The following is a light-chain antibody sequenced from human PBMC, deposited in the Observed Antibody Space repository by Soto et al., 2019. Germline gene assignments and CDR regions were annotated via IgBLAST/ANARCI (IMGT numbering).Light chain of an antibody. J-gene: IGKJ3*01. CDR3: QQYNTQRGFT. CDR1: QSISSG. CDR2: DAS. Sequence: DIQMTQSPSTLSASVGDRVTITCRASQSISSGLAWYQQKPAKAPKLLIYDASSLESGVPSRFSGSGSATEVTLTISSLQPDDFATYYRQQYNTQRGFTFGTENKVHIK. V-gene: IGKV1-5*01.